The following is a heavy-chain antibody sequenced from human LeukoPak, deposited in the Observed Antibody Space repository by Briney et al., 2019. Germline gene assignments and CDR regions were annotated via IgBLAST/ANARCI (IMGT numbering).Heavy chain of an antibody. V-gene: IGHV3-23*01. D-gene: IGHD3-10*01. J-gene: IGHJ6*02. Sequence: GGSLRLSCAASGFTFTKYAMSWVRQRPGKGLEWVSAVSASGMSTNHADSVKGRFTISRNNPKNMVYLQMASLRAEDTAIYYCAKVVAGSGSYRYYYGMDVWGQGTTVTVSS. CDR2: VSASGMST. CDR3: AKVVAGSGSYRYYYGMDV. CDR1: GFTFTKYA.